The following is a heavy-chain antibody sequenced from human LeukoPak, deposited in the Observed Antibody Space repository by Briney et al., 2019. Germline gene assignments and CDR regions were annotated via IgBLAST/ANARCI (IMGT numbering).Heavy chain of an antibody. CDR2: IYSGGST. CDR3: ARDLYSGSYFDAFDI. V-gene: IGHV3-53*01. D-gene: IGHD1-26*01. J-gene: IGHJ3*02. CDR1: GFTFSSYA. Sequence: GGSLRLSCAASGFTFSSYAMSWVRQAPGKGLEWVSVIYSGGSTYYADSVKGRFTISRDNSKNTLYLQMNSLRAEDTAVYYCARDLYSGSYFDAFDIWGQGTMVTVSS.